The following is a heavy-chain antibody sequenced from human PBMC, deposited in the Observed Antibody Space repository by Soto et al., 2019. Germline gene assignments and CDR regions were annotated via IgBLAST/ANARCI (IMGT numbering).Heavy chain of an antibody. Sequence: PGGSLRLSCAASGFTFSSYWMSWVRQAPGKGLEWVANIKQDGSEKYYVDSVKGRFTISRDNAKNSLYLQMNSLRAEDTAVYYCARVGPYSSGWYYYYYGMDVWGQGTTVTVSS. V-gene: IGHV3-7*01. CDR3: ARVGPYSSGWYYYYYGMDV. J-gene: IGHJ6*02. CDR1: GFTFSSYW. D-gene: IGHD6-19*01. CDR2: IKQDGSEK.